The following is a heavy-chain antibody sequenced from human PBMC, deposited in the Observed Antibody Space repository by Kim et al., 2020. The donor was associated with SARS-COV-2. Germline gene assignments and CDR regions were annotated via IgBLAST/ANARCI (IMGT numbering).Heavy chain of an antibody. V-gene: IGHV3-30*01. J-gene: IGHJ4*02. D-gene: IGHD2-2*01. Sequence: GRFTISRDNSKNTLYLQMNSLRAEDTAVYYCARLGYCSSTSCQNTRFFDYWGQGTLVTVSS. CDR3: ARLGYCSSTSCQNTRFFDY.